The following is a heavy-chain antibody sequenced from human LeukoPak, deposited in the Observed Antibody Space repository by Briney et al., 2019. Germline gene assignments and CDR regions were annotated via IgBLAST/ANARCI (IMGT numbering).Heavy chain of an antibody. CDR1: GGTFSSYA. CDR3: ARAIGNYYDILTGLDP. V-gene: IGHV1-69*04. Sequence: ASVKVSCKASGGTFSSYAISWVRQAPGQGLEWMGRIIPILGIANYAQKFQGRVTITADKSTSTAYMELSSLRSEDTAVYYCARAIGNYYDILTGLDPWGQGTLVTVSS. CDR2: IIPILGIA. D-gene: IGHD3-9*01. J-gene: IGHJ5*02.